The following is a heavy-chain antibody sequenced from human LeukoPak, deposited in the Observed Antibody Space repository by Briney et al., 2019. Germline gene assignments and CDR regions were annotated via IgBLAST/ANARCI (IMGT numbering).Heavy chain of an antibody. V-gene: IGHV4-4*07. CDR2: IYTSGST. CDR3: ARDFDPMAAHPTSYLDY. CDR1: GGSISSYY. J-gene: IGHJ4*02. D-gene: IGHD3-9*01. Sequence: SETLSLTCTVSGGSISSYYWSWIRQPAGQGLEWIGRIYTSGSTNYNPSLKSRVTMSVDTSKNQFSLKLSSVTAADTAVYYCARDFDPMAAHPTSYLDYWGQGTLVTVSS.